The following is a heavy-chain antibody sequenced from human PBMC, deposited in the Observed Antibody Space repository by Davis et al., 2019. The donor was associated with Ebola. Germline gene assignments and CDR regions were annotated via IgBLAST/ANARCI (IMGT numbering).Heavy chain of an antibody. Sequence: MPSETLSLTCTVSGGSISSGDYYWSWIRQPPGKGLEWIGYIYYSGSTYYNPSLKSRVTISVDTSKNQFSLKLSSVTAADTAVYYCARVGGYDNFDYWGQGTLVTVSS. CDR3: ARVGGYDNFDY. CDR1: GGSISSGDYY. CDR2: IYYSGST. V-gene: IGHV4-30-4*02. D-gene: IGHD5-12*01. J-gene: IGHJ4*02.